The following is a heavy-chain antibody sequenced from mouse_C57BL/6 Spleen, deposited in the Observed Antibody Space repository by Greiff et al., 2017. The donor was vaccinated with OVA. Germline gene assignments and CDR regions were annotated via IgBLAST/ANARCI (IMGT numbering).Heavy chain of an antibody. CDR3: ARDHDYCYGSTLYWYFDV. D-gene: IGHD1-1*01. J-gene: IGHJ1*03. V-gene: IGHV3-6*01. CDR1: GYSITSGYY. Sequence: EVQLQESGPGLVKPSQSLSLTCSVTGYSITSGYYWNWIRQFPGNKLEWRGYISYDGSNNYNPSLKNRISIPRDTTKNTFFLMMYSVTTEDTATYYWARDHDYCYGSTLYWYFDVWGTGTTVTVSS. CDR2: ISYDGSN.